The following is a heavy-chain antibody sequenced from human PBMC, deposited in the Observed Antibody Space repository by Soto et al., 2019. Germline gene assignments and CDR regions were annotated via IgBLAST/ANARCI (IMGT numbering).Heavy chain of an antibody. Sequence: QVQLVQSGAEVKKPGSSVKVSCKASGGTFSSYTISWVRQAPGQGLEWMGRIIPILGIANYAQKFQGRVTITADKSTSTAYMELSSLRSEDTAVYYCAREGATNNWFDPWGQGTLVPVSS. J-gene: IGHJ5*02. CDR1: GGTFSSYT. D-gene: IGHD1-26*01. V-gene: IGHV1-69*02. CDR3: AREGATNNWFDP. CDR2: IIPILGIA.